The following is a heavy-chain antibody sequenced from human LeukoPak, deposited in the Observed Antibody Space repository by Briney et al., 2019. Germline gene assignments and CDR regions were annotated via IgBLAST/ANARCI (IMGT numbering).Heavy chain of an antibody. D-gene: IGHD3-3*01. J-gene: IGHJ6*02. CDR2: INAGNGNT. V-gene: IGHV1-3*01. CDR3: ASSYYDFWSGYSPYGMDV. CDR1: GYTFTSYA. Sequence: ASVKISCKASGYTFTSYAMHWVRQAPGQRLEWMGWINAGNGNTKYSQKFQGRVTITRDTSASTAYMELSSLRSEDTAVYYCASSYYDFWSGYSPYGMDVWGQGTTVTVSS.